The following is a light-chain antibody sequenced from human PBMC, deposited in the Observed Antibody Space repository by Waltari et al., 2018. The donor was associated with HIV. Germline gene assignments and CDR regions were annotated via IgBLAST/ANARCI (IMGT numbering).Light chain of an antibody. CDR3: QQYYTTPWR. CDR2: WAS. J-gene: IGKJ3*01. Sequence: DIVMTQSPESLAVSLGERATINCKSSQSVLYTSNNRNHLGWYQQKPGQPPRLLIYWASTRESGVPDRFSGSGSGTDFTLTISSLQAEDVAVYYCQQYYTTPWRFGPGTKVDIK. CDR1: QSVLYTSNNRNH. V-gene: IGKV4-1*01.